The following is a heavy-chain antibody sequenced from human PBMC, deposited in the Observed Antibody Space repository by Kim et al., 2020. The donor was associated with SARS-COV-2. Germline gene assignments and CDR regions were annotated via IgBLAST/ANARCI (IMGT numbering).Heavy chain of an antibody. J-gene: IGHJ6*02. CDR3: ARWVSRGTLYYYYYYGMDV. Sequence: GRFTISRDNAKNSLYLQMNSLRAEDTAVYYCARWVSRGTLYYYYYYGMDVWGQGTTVTVSS. V-gene: IGHV3-11*06. D-gene: IGHD3-22*01.